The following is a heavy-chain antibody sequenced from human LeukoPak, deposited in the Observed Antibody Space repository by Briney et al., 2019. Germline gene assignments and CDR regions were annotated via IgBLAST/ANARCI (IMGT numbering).Heavy chain of an antibody. D-gene: IGHD3-22*01. CDR3: ARAGIRRVGYYDSSGYYYGPYGMDV. Sequence: SETLSLTCAVYGGSFSGYYWSWIRQPPGKGLEWIGEINHSGSTNYNPSLKSRVTISVDTSKNQFSLKLSSVTAADTAVYYCARAGIRRVGYYDSSGYYYGPYGMDVWGQGTTVTVSS. CDR1: GGSFSGYY. J-gene: IGHJ6*02. V-gene: IGHV4-34*01. CDR2: INHSGST.